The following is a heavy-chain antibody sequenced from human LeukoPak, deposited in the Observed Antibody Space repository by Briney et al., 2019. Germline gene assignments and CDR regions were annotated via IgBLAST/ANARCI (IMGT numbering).Heavy chain of an antibody. J-gene: IGHJ3*02. CDR3: ASSDVDTAIVNAFDI. CDR1: GGSISSSSYY. Sequence: SETLALTCTVSGGSISSSSYYWGWIRQPPGKGLEWIGSIYYRGGTYYNPSLKSRVTISVDTSKNQFSLKLSSVTAADTAVYYCASSDVDTAIVNAFDIWGQGTMVTVSS. D-gene: IGHD5-18*01. CDR2: IYYRGGT. V-gene: IGHV4-39*01.